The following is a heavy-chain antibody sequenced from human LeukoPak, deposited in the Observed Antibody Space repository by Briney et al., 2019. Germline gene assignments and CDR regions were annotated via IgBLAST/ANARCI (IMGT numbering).Heavy chain of an antibody. J-gene: IGHJ5*02. CDR3: ARGRLSPNWFDP. Sequence: PSETLSLTCTVSGGSISSYYWSWIRQPPGKGLEWIGYIYYSGSTNYNPSLKSRVTISVDTSKNQFSLKLSSVTAADAAVYYCARGRLSPNWFDPWGQGTLVTVSS. V-gene: IGHV4-59*12. CDR2: IYYSGST. CDR1: GGSISSYY.